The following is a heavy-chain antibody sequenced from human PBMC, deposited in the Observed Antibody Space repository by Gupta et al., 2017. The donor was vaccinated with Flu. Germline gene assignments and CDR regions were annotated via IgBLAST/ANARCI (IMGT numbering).Heavy chain of an antibody. Sequence: QVQLQESGPGLVKPSQTLSLTCTVSGGSISSGGYYWSWIRQHPGKGLEWIGYIYYSGSTYYNPSLKSRVTISVDTSKNQFSLKLSSVTAADTAVYYCARDGGAIAAELTTTYGMDVWGQGTTVTVSS. J-gene: IGHJ6*02. CDR1: GGSISSGGYY. CDR3: ARDGGAIAAELTTTYGMDV. D-gene: IGHD6-13*01. CDR2: IYYSGST. V-gene: IGHV4-31*03.